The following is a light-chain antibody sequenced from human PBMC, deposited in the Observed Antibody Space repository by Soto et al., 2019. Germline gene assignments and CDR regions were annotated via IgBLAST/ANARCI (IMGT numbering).Light chain of an antibody. Sequence: QSVLTQPPSVSGAPGQRVTISCTGSSSNIGAGYDVHWYQQLPGAAPKLLIFGIINRPSGVSERFSGSRSGASASLAITGLQAEDEADYFCQSYDNSLSGSEVFGTGPKVTVL. J-gene: IGLJ1*01. CDR2: GII. CDR1: SSNIGAGYD. CDR3: QSYDNSLSGSEV. V-gene: IGLV1-40*01.